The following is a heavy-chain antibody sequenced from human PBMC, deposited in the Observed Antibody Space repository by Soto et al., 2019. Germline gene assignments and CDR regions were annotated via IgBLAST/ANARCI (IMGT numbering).Heavy chain of an antibody. D-gene: IGHD1-26*01. V-gene: IGHV3-48*02. J-gene: IGHJ3*02. CDR1: GFTFSSYS. Sequence: EVQLVESGGGLVQPGGSLRLSCAASGFTFSSYSMNWVRQAPGKGLEWVSYISSSSSTIYYADSVKGRFTISRDNAKNSLYLQRNSLRDEDTAVYYCARDKSGSYFYDAFDIWGQGTMVTVSS. CDR2: ISSSSSTI. CDR3: ARDKSGSYFYDAFDI.